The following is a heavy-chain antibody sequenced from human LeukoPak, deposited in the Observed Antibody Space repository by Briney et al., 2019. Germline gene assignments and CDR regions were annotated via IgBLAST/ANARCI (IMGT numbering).Heavy chain of an antibody. CDR2: ISSGSSTI. Sequence: GXSLRLSCAASGFTLSSYSMSWVRQAPGKGLEWVSYISSGSSTIYYADSVKGRFTISRDKAKNSLYLQMSSLRADDTAVYYCARARQGYCSSASCYSFDIWGQGTMLTVS. V-gene: IGHV3-48*01. D-gene: IGHD2-2*01. CDR1: GFTLSSYS. J-gene: IGHJ3*02. CDR3: ARARQGYCSSASCYSFDI.